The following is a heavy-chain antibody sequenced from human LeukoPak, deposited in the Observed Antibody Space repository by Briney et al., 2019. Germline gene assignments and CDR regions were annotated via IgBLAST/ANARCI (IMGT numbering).Heavy chain of an antibody. CDR3: AREQTSEGMDV. Sequence: PGGSLRLSCAASGFTFSSFVMSWVRQAPGKGLEWVSTINNSGGSTYYADSVKGRFTISRDNSKNTLYLQMSSLRAEDTAVYYCAREQTSEGMDVWGQGTTVTVSS. J-gene: IGHJ6*02. CDR2: INNSGGST. CDR1: GFTFSSFV. V-gene: IGHV3-23*01.